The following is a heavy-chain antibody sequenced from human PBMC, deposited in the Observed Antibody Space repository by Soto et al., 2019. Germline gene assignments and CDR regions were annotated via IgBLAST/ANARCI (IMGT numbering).Heavy chain of an antibody. CDR3: ARDQGYSYGSFDS. J-gene: IGHJ4*02. V-gene: IGHV4-30-4*01. CDR2: FYYSGST. Sequence: QVQLQESGPGLVKPSQTLSLTCTVSGDPISSGDYYWSWIRQPPGKGLEWIGFFYYSGSTYYNPSLKSRVIISVDTSKNKFSLNLSSVTAADTAVYYCARDQGYSYGSFDSWGQGTLVTVSS. CDR1: GDPISSGDYY. D-gene: IGHD5-18*01.